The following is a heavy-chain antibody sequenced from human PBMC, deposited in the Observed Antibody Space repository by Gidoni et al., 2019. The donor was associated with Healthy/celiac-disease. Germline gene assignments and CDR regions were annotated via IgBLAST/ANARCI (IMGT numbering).Heavy chain of an antibody. CDR2: ISGSGGST. Sequence: EVQLLESGGGLVQPGGSLSLSCAASGFPVSSSAMRWVRQAAGKGLEWVSAISGSGGSTYYADSVKGRFTISRDNSKNTLYLQMNSLRAEDTAVYYCEVVVAATWGQGTLVTVSS. CDR3: EVVVAAT. J-gene: IGHJ5*02. V-gene: IGHV3-23*01. CDR1: GFPVSSSA. D-gene: IGHD2-15*01.